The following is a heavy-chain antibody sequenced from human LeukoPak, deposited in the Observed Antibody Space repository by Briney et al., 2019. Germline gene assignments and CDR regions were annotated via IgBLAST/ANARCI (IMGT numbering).Heavy chain of an antibody. V-gene: IGHV3-23*01. CDR2: ITSVDIR. CDR1: GFTFSHHG. CDR3: AKDPDCTSGVCYTFFDY. D-gene: IGHD2-8*01. J-gene: IGHJ4*02. Sequence: PGGSLRLSCAASGFTFSHHGMNWVRQATGKGLEWVSGITSVDIRYYADSVKGRFTISRDNSKNTLYLQMNSLRAEDTAVYYCAKDPDCTSGVCYTFFDYWGQGTLVTVSS.